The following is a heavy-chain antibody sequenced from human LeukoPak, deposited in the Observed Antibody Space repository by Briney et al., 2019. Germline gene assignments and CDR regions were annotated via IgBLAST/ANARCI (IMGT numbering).Heavy chain of an antibody. CDR3: ARESTHYYDYVWGSYRYIWFDP. J-gene: IGHJ5*02. CDR2: ISAYNGNT. CDR1: GYTFTSYG. D-gene: IGHD3-16*02. V-gene: IGHV1-18*01. Sequence: ASVKVSCKASGYTFTSYGISWVRQAPGQGLEWMGWISAYNGNTNYAQKLQGRVTMTTDTSTSTAYMELRSLRSDGTAVYYCARESTHYYDYVWGSYRYIWFDPWGQGTLVTVSS.